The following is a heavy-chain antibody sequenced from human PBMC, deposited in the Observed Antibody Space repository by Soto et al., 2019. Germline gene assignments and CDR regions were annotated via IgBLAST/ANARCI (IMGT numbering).Heavy chain of an antibody. CDR1: GFTFSSYA. Sequence: EVQLLESGGGLVQPGGSLRLSCAASGFTFSSYAMSWVRQAPGKGLEWVSAISGSGGSTYYADSVKGRFTISRDNSKNTLYLQMNSLRAEDTAVYYCAKATLGETVTTNYYYGMDVWGQGTTVTVSS. CDR2: ISGSGGST. V-gene: IGHV3-23*01. J-gene: IGHJ6*02. CDR3: AKATLGETVTTNYYYGMDV. D-gene: IGHD4-17*01.